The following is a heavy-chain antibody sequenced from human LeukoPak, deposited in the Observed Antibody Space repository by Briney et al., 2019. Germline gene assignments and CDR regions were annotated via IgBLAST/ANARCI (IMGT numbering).Heavy chain of an antibody. D-gene: IGHD6-13*01. CDR3: AKAHSSSWYYFDY. Sequence: GGSLRLSCAASGFTFSSYAMHWVRQAPGKGLEWVAVISYDGSNKYYADSVKGRFTISRDNSKNTLDLQMNSLRAEDTAVYYCAKAHSSSWYYFDYWGQGTLVTVSS. CDR2: ISYDGSNK. CDR1: GFTFSSYA. V-gene: IGHV3-30-3*01. J-gene: IGHJ4*02.